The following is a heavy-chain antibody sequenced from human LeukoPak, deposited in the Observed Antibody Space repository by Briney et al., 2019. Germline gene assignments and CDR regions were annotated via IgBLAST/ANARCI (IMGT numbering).Heavy chain of an antibody. CDR1: GFTFDDYA. V-gene: IGHV3-9*01. J-gene: IGHJ4*02. D-gene: IGHD2-21*02. CDR3: AKDIGAYCGGDCYYS. CDR2: ISWNSGSI. Sequence: PGRSLRLSCAASGFTFDDYAMHWVRQAPGKGLEWFSGISWNSGSIGYADSVKGRFTISRDNAKNSLYLQMNSLRAEDTALYYCAKDIGAYCGGDCYYSWGQGTLVTVSS.